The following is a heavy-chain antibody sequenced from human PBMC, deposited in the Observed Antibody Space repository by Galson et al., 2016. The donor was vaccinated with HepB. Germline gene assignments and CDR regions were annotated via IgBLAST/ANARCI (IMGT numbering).Heavy chain of an antibody. CDR3: AGAEGKWDPAPDF. CDR1: GGSIDSGDYY. D-gene: IGHD1-26*01. CDR2: IYDSGTT. V-gene: IGHV4-30-4*01. Sequence: TLSLTCTVSGGSIDSGDYYWSWIRQPPGKGLEWIGYIYDSGTTFYNPSLKSRLTISVDTSKNQFFLKLSSVTAADTAVYYCAGAEGKWDPAPDFWGQGTLVPVSS. J-gene: IGHJ4*02.